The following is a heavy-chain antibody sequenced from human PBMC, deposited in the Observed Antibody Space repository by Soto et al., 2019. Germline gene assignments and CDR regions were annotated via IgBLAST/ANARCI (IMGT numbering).Heavy chain of an antibody. CDR1: GFTFSSYA. D-gene: IGHD3-3*01. V-gene: IGHV3-23*01. CDR3: AKDGSITIFGVVMSGALDV. CDR2: ISGSGSNT. J-gene: IGHJ6*04. Sequence: EVQLLESGGGLVQPGGSLRLSCAASGFTFSSYAMSWVRQAPGKGLEWVSTISGSGSNTYYADSVKGRFTISRDNSKNTLYLQMNSLRAEDTAVYYCAKDGSITIFGVVMSGALDVWGKGTTVTVSS.